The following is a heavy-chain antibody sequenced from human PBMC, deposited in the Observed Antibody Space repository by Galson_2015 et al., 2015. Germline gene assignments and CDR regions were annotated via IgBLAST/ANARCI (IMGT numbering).Heavy chain of an antibody. CDR1: GFTFSSYS. Sequence: SLRLSCAASGFTFSSYSMNWVRLAPGKGLEWVSSISSSSSYIYYADSVKGRFTISRDNAKNSLYLQMNSLRAEDTAVYYCARVLPYIAVAGPIGPGFDYWGQGTLVTVSS. D-gene: IGHD6-19*01. J-gene: IGHJ4*02. CDR2: ISSSSSYI. V-gene: IGHV3-21*01. CDR3: ARVLPYIAVAGPIGPGFDY.